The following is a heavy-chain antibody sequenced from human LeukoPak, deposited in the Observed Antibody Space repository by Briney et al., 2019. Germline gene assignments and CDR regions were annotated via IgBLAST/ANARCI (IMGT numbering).Heavy chain of an antibody. CDR3: ARTMEVDTAMVTGINWFDP. CDR1: GFTFSSYS. CDR2: ISSSSSTI. V-gene: IGHV3-48*04. J-gene: IGHJ5*02. D-gene: IGHD5-18*01. Sequence: GGSLRLSCAASGFTFSSYSMNWVRQAPGKGLEWVSYISSSSSTIYYADSVKGRFTISRDNAKNSLYLQMNSLRAEDTAVYYCARTMEVDTAMVTGINWFDPWGQGTLVTVSS.